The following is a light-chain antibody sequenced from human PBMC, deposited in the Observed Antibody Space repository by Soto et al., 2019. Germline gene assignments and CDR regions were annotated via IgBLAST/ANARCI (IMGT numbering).Light chain of an antibody. CDR2: GAS. CDR1: QSVSGSY. J-gene: IGKJ1*01. Sequence: EIVLTQSPGTLSLSPGERATLSFRASQSVSGSYLAWYQQKPGQAPRLLIYGASSRATVIPDRFSGSGSGTDFTLTISRLESEDFAVYYCQQYGSSPSWTFGQGTKVDIK. CDR3: QQYGSSPSWT. V-gene: IGKV3-20*01.